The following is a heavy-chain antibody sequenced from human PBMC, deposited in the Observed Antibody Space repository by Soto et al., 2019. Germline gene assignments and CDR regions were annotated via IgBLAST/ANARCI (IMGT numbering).Heavy chain of an antibody. CDR3: ARGRMSYGSPMWAFDI. J-gene: IGHJ3*02. D-gene: IGHD3-16*02. CDR2: INHSGST. CDR1: GGSFSGYY. Sequence: SETLSLTCAVYGGSFSGYYWSWIRQPPGKGLEWIGEINHSGSTNYNPSLKSRVTISVDTSKNQFPLKLSSVTAADTAVYYCARGRMSYGSPMWAFDIWDQGTMVT. V-gene: IGHV4-34*01.